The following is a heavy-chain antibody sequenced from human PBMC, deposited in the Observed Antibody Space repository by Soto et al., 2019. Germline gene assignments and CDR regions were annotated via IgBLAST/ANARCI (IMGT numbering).Heavy chain of an antibody. V-gene: IGHV4-31*03. CDR1: GGSISSGGYY. CDR2: IYYSGTT. D-gene: IGHD2-21*01. J-gene: IGHJ6*02. CDR3: AASCVACGGFNYYGMDV. Sequence: QVQLQESGPGLVKPSQTLSLTCTVSGGSISSGGYYWYWIRQHPGKGLEWIGYIYYSGTTYYNPSLKSRVTISVDPSKNQSSLKLSSVTAADTAVYYCAASCVACGGFNYYGMDVWGQGTTVTVSS.